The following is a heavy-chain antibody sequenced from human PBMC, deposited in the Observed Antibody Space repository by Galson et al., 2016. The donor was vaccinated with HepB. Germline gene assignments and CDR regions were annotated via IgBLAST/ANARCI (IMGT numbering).Heavy chain of an antibody. J-gene: IGHJ5*01. Sequence: SETLSLTCAVYGGSFSGYYWSWIRQSPGKGLEYIGEINHRGRTHYNPSLGSRVSISVDTSKNQFSLMLASVTVADTAVYYCARGGYTPIVISSWGHGTRVTVSS. CDR3: ARGGYTPIVISS. CDR1: GGSFSGYY. V-gene: IGHV4-34*01. D-gene: IGHD5-24*01. CDR2: INHRGRT.